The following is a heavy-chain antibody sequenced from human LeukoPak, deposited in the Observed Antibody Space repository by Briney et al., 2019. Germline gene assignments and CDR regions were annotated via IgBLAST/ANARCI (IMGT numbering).Heavy chain of an antibody. CDR1: GFTFSTYW. V-gene: IGHV3-7*03. CDR2: IKPDESER. CDR3: AKDSSSWYYFDY. Sequence: GGSLRLSCAASGFTFSTYWMTWVRQAPGKGLEWVANIKPDESERYYVDSVKGRFTISRDNAKNSLYLQMNSLRAEDTALYYCAKDSSSWYYFDYWGQGTLVTVSS. D-gene: IGHD6-13*01. J-gene: IGHJ4*02.